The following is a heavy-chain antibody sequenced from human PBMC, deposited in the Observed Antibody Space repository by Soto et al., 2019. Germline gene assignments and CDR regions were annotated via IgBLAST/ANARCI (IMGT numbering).Heavy chain of an antibody. V-gene: IGHV4-59*08. Sequence: QVQLQESGPGLVKPSETLSLTCTVSGGSISSYYWSWVRQPPGKGLEWIGYIYYTGSTNYNPSLKSRITISLDTSKNQFSLKLTSVTAADTAVYYCARLTSGYYANFDNWGQGTLLTVSS. CDR1: GGSISSYY. CDR3: ARLTSGYYANFDN. D-gene: IGHD3-22*01. CDR2: IYYTGST. J-gene: IGHJ4*02.